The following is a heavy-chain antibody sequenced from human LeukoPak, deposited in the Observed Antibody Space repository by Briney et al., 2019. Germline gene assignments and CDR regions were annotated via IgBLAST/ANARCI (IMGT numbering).Heavy chain of an antibody. V-gene: IGHV4-39*01. D-gene: IGHD1-1*01. CDR1: GGSISNSLYY. Sequence: SETLSLTCTVSGGSISNSLYYWDWIRQPPGKGLEWIGSITYSGSSYYNPSLKSRVTISVDTSKNQFSLKLSSVTAADTAVYYCARGERLGPDFWGQGTLVTVSS. CDR3: ARGERLGPDF. CDR2: ITYSGSS. J-gene: IGHJ4*02.